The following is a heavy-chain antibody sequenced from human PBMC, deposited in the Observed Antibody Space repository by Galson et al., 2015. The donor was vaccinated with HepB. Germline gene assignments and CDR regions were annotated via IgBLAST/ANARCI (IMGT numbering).Heavy chain of an antibody. CDR3: AKGIAAAGSNAIDY. CDR2: VSGSGGST. V-gene: IGHV3-23*01. J-gene: IGHJ4*02. Sequence: YLRLSCAASGFTFSSYGMSWVRQAPGKGLEWVSGVSGSGGSTDYADSVKGRITISRDNSENTLYLQMNSLRVEDTAVYYCAKGIAAAGSNAIDYWGQGTLVTVSS. D-gene: IGHD6-13*01. CDR1: GFTFSSYG.